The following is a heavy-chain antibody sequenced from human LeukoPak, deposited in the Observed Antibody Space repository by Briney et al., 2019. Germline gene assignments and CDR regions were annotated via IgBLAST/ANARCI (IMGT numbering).Heavy chain of an antibody. CDR3: AREGYYNSGLDAFDI. CDR2: IIPIFGTA. V-gene: IGHV1-69*13. Sequence: LVKVSCKASGGTFSSYAISWVRQAPGQGLEWMGGIIPIFGTANYAQKFQGRVTITADESTSTAYMELSSLRSEDTAVYCCAREGYYNSGLDAFDIWGQGTMVTVSS. D-gene: IGHD2/OR15-2a*01. J-gene: IGHJ3*02. CDR1: GGTFSSYA.